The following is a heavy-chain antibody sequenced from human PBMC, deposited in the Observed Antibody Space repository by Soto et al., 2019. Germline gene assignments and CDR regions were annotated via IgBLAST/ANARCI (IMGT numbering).Heavy chain of an antibody. D-gene: IGHD3-9*01. Sequence: PGGSLRLSCAASGFTFDDYAMHWVRQAPGKGLEWVSGISWNSGSIGYADSVKGRFTISRDNAKNSLYLQMNSLRAEDTALYYCAKGAPFRYDILTGYFSWGQGTLVTVSS. CDR2: ISWNSGSI. J-gene: IGHJ4*02. V-gene: IGHV3-9*01. CDR3: AKGAPFRYDILTGYFS. CDR1: GFTFDDYA.